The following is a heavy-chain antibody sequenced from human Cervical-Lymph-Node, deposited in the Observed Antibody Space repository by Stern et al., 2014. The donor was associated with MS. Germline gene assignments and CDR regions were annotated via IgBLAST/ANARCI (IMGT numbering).Heavy chain of an antibody. CDR3: ARTRGSIFGVDVSFFDF. Sequence: QLVQSGGGLVQPGGSLRLSCGASGFTVSSYWMSWVRQSPGKGLEWEATIKPDGTQKSYVDSVKGRFTISRDNAKNSLSLQMNSLRVDDTAVYYCARTRGSIFGVDVSFFDFWGQGTLVAVSS. V-gene: IGHV3-7*03. CDR2: IKPDGTQK. D-gene: IGHD3-3*01. CDR1: GFTVSSYW. J-gene: IGHJ4*02.